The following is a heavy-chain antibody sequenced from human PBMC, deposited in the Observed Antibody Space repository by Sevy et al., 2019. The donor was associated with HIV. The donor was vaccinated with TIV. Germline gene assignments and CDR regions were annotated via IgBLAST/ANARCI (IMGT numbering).Heavy chain of an antibody. D-gene: IGHD3-10*01. V-gene: IGHV4-31*03. CDR1: GGSISSGGYY. CDR2: IYYSGST. CDR3: ARARVLLWFGELLSYFDY. J-gene: IGHJ4*02. Sequence: SETLSLTCTVSGGSISSGGYYWSWIRQHPGKGLEWIGYIYYSGSTYYNPSLKSRVTISVDTSKNQFSLKLSSVTAADTAVYYCARARVLLWFGELLSYFDYWGQGTLVTVSS.